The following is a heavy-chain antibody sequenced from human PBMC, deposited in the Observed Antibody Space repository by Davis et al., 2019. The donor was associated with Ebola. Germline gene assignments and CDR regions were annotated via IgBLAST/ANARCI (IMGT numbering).Heavy chain of an antibody. V-gene: IGHV1-18*01. Sequence: ASVKVSCKASRYTFTRYGISWVRQAPGQGLEWMGWISAYNGNTNYAQKLQGRVTMTTDTSTSTAYMELRSLRSDDTAVYYCARDVGTGRAQSFDPWGQGTLVTVSS. J-gene: IGHJ5*02. CDR3: ARDVGTGRAQSFDP. CDR2: ISAYNGNT. CDR1: RYTFTRYG. D-gene: IGHD1-1*01.